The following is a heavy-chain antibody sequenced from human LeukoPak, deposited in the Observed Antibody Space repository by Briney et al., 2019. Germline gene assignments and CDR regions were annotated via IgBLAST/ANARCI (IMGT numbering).Heavy chain of an antibody. Sequence: PGGSLRLSCAASGFTFSSYWMHWVRQAPGKGLVWVSRTNSDGSSTSYADSVKGRFTISRDNAKNTLYLQMNSLRAEDTAVYYCARALVTSRNSYGMDVWGQGTTVTVSS. J-gene: IGHJ6*02. V-gene: IGHV3-74*01. CDR2: TNSDGSST. D-gene: IGHD1-26*01. CDR3: ARALVTSRNSYGMDV. CDR1: GFTFSSYW.